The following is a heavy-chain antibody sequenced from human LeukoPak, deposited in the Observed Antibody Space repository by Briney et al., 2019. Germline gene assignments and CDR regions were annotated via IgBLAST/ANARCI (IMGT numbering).Heavy chain of an antibody. CDR1: GGTFSSYA. Sequence: ASVKVSCKASGGTFSSYAISWVRQAPGQGLEWMGGIIPIFGTANYAQKFQGRVTITADESTSTAYMELSSLRSEDTAVYYCARDPQDTEYQLLETNWFDPWGQGTLVTVSS. CDR2: IIPIFGTA. V-gene: IGHV1-69*13. D-gene: IGHD2-2*01. CDR3: ARDPQDTEYQLLETNWFDP. J-gene: IGHJ5*02.